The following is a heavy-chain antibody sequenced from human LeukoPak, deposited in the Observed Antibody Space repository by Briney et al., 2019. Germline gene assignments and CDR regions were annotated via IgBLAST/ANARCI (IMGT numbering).Heavy chain of an antibody. J-gene: IGHJ4*02. CDR2: ISGSGGST. D-gene: IGHD3-16*01. Sequence: PGGSLRLSCTVSGFTFSSYAMSWVRQAPGKGLEWVSAISGSGGSTYYADSVKGRFTISRDNSKNTLYLQMNSLRAEDTAVYYCAKRSIMSPSEDYFDYWGQGTLVTVSS. CDR3: AKRSIMSPSEDYFDY. CDR1: GFTFSSYA. V-gene: IGHV3-23*01.